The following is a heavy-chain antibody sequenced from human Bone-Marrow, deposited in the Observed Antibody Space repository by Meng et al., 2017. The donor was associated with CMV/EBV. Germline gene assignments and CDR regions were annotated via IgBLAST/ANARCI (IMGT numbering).Heavy chain of an antibody. V-gene: IGHV1-69*04. J-gene: IGHJ6*02. CDR2: IIPILGIA. CDR1: GGTFSSYT. D-gene: IGHD3-3*01. CDR3: AREKEGITIFGVVIATYGMDV. Sequence: SVKVSCKASGGTFSSYTISWVRQAPGQGLEWMGRIIPILGIANYAQKFQGRVTITADKSTSTAYMELSSLRSEDTAVYYCAREKEGITIFGVVIATYGMDVWGQGTTVTVSS.